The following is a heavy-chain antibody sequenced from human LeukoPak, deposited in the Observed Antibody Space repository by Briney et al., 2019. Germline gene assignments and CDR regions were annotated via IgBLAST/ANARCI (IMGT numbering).Heavy chain of an antibody. D-gene: IGHD2-2*01. CDR1: GFTFDDYA. CDR2: ISWNSGTI. CDR3: AKVAYCRSTSCSFDS. Sequence: AGGSLRLSCAASGFTFDDYAMHWVRHAPGKGLEWVSSISWNSGTIAYADSVKGRFTISRDNAKNSMYLQMNSLRPEDTALYYCAKVAYCRSTSCSFDSWGQGTLVTVSS. V-gene: IGHV3-9*01. J-gene: IGHJ4*02.